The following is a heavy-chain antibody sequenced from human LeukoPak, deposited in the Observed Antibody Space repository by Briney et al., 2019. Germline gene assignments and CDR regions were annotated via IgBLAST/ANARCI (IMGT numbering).Heavy chain of an antibody. CDR2: ISYDGSNK. D-gene: IGHD2-15*01. CDR1: GFTFSSYG. V-gene: IGHV3-30*03. J-gene: IGHJ4*02. Sequence: PGGSLRLSCAASGFTFSSYGMHWVRQAPGKGLEWVAVISYDGSNKYYADSVKGRFTISRDNSKNTLYLQMNSLRAEDTAVYYCARGNPGLRNYFDYWGQGTLVTVSS. CDR3: ARGNPGLRNYFDY.